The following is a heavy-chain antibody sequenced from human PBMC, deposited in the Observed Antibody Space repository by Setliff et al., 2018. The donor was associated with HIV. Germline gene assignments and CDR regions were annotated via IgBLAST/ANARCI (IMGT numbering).Heavy chain of an antibody. CDR3: AKAIGGLDPQDAFDI. V-gene: IGHV3-23*01. CDR2: ISGRGGAT. J-gene: IGHJ3*02. Sequence: PGGSLRLSCAASGFTFSSYAMSWVRQAPGKGLEWVSGISGRGGATYFADSVKGRFTISRDNSKNTLYLQMNSLRAEDTAAFYCAKAIGGLDPQDAFDIWGQGTMVTVS. D-gene: IGHD1-1*01. CDR1: GFTFSSYA.